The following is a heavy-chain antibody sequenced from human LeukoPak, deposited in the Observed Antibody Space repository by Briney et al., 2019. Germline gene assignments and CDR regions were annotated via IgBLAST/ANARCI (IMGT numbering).Heavy chain of an antibody. Sequence: PGGSLRLSCAASGFTFSSYAMSWVRQAPGKGLEWVSVISGSGGSTYYADSVKGRFTISRDNSKNTLYLQMNSLRAEDTAVYYCAKDYSMIVVVTLGYFDYWGQGTLVTVSS. CDR1: GFTFSSYA. D-gene: IGHD3-22*01. V-gene: IGHV3-23*01. CDR2: ISGSGGST. CDR3: AKDYSMIVVVTLGYFDY. J-gene: IGHJ4*02.